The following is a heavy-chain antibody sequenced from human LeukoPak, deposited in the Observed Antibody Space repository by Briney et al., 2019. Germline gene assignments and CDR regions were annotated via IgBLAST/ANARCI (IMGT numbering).Heavy chain of an antibody. CDR3: ARSRRDWYFAF. CDR2: VYYRGST. D-gene: IGHD3/OR15-3a*01. J-gene: IGHJ4*01. CDR1: RGSISSAGYY. V-gene: IGHV4-39*01. Sequence: SQTLSLTCTVSRGSISSAGYYWGWIRQPPGKGLEWIGSVYYRGSTYDNPSLNSRVTISVDTSKNQFSLKLYSVTAADTAVYYCARSRRDWYFAFWGQGALVIVSS.